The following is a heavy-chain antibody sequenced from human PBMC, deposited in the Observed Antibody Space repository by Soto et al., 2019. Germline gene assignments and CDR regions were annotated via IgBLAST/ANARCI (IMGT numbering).Heavy chain of an antibody. Sequence: QVQLQQWGAGLLKPSETLSLTCAVYGGSVSSRSNYYWSWIRQPPGKGLEWIGEMSHSGGTHFNPSLKSRVTISVDTSKNQFSLKMSSVTAADTALYYCARVERGTATTVVDDFDIWGPGTMVTVSS. CDR1: GGSVSSRSNYY. CDR3: ARVERGTATTVVDDFDI. J-gene: IGHJ3*02. V-gene: IGHV4-34*01. D-gene: IGHD1-1*01. CDR2: MSHSGGT.